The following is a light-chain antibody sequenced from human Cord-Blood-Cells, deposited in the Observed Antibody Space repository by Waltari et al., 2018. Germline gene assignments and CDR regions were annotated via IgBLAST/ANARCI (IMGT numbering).Light chain of an antibody. V-gene: IGLV2-14*01. J-gene: IGLJ2*01. CDR1: SSDVGGYNY. Sequence: QSALTQPASVSGSPGQSITISCTGTSSDVGGYNYVSWYQQHPGKAPKLMVYDISNRXXXXSXRXXXSXXXXXXXXXISGLQAEDESDYYCSSYTSSSTVVFGGGTKLTVL. CDR2: DIS. CDR3: SSYTSSSTVV.